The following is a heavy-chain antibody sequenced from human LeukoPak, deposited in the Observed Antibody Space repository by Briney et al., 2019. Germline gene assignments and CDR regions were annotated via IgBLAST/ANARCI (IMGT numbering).Heavy chain of an antibody. D-gene: IGHD5-12*01. J-gene: IGHJ3*02. CDR1: GGSVSRGGDY. CDR3: ASGNTGYDRDSFDI. V-gene: IGHV4-31*09. Sequence: PSETLSLTCTVSGGSVSRGGDYWTWIRQHPGEGLEWIVYMFYGGGTYYNPSLQSRVTISLDRSKNQFSQKLSSMTAADTAVYYCASGNTGYDRDSFDIWGQGTMVTVSS. CDR2: MFYGGGT.